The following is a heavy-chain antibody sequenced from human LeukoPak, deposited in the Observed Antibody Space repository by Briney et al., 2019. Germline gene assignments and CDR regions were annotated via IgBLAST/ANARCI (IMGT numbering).Heavy chain of an antibody. CDR2: ISAYNGNT. V-gene: IGHV1-18*01. CDR1: GNTFTSYG. Sequence: ASVKVSCKASGNTFTSYGISWVRQAPGQGLEWMGWISAYNGNTNYAQKLQGRVTMTTDTSTSTAYMELRSLRSDDTAVYYCARDSGRIAAAGTGYFDYWGQGTLVTVSS. CDR3: ARDSGRIAAAGTGYFDY. J-gene: IGHJ4*02. D-gene: IGHD6-13*01.